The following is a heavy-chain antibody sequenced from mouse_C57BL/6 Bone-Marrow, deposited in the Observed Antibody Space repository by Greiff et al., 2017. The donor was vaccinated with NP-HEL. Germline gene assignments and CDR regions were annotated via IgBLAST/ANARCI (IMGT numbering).Heavy chain of an antibody. Sequence: VQLQQSGPELVKPGASVKISCKASGYAFSSSWMNWVKQRPGKGLEWIGRIYPGDGDTNYNGKFKGKATLTADKSSSPAYMQLSSLTSEDSAVYCCARDYYGNYWYFDVWGTGTTVTVAS. CDR1: GYAFSSSW. CDR2: IYPGDGDT. J-gene: IGHJ1*03. D-gene: IGHD2-1*01. V-gene: IGHV1-82*01. CDR3: ARDYYGNYWYFDV.